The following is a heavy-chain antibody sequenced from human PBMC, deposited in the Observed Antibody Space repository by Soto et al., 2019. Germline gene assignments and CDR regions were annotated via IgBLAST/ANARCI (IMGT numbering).Heavy chain of an antibody. Sequence: SETLSLTCTVSGGSISISSYYWGWIRQPPGKGLEWIGSIYYSGSTYYNPSLKSRVTISVDTSKNQFSLKLSSVTAADTAVYYCARQFQAVIDYWGQGTLVTVSS. J-gene: IGHJ4*02. CDR1: GGSISISSYY. V-gene: IGHV4-39*01. D-gene: IGHD6-25*01. CDR3: ARQFQAVIDY. CDR2: IYYSGST.